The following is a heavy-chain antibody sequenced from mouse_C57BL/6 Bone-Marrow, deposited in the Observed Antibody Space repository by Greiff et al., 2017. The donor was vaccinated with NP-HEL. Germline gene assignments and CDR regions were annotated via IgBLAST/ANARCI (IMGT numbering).Heavy chain of an antibody. J-gene: IGHJ1*03. V-gene: IGHV1-85*01. CDR1: GYTFTSYD. CDR2: IYPRDGST. D-gene: IGHD1-1*01. CDR3: ARGGVVARDWYFDV. Sequence: VKLQESGPELVKPGASVKLSCKASGYTFTSYDINWVKQRPGQGLEWIGWIYPRDGSTKYNEKFKGKATLTVDTSSRTAYMELHSLTSEDSAVYFCARGGVVARDWYFDVWGTGTTVTVSS.